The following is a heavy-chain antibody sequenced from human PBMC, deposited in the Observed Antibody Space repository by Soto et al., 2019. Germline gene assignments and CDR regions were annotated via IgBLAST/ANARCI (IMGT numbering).Heavy chain of an antibody. CDR1: GYTFTSYY. CDR2: INPSGGST. J-gene: IGHJ3*02. Sequence: GASVKVSCKASGYTFTSYYMHWVRQAPGQGLEWMGIINPSGGSTSYAQKFQGRVTMTRDTSTSTVYVELSSLRSEDTAVYYCAREGPSAAFDIWGQGTMVTVTS. V-gene: IGHV1-46*01. CDR3: AREGPSAAFDI.